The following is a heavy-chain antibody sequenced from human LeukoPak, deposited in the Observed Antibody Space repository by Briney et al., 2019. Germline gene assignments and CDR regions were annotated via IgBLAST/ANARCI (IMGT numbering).Heavy chain of an antibody. Sequence: ASVKVSCKTSASMFTTYGITWVRQAPGQGLKWMGWINTHKGNTYFSREFQDRVFLTTDASTTTAYMELRSLRSDDTAIYYCATYFSGSGSFTTQFDHWGQGTLVTVSS. D-gene: IGHD3-10*01. CDR3: ATYFSGSGSFTTQFDH. J-gene: IGHJ4*02. CDR2: INTHKGNT. CDR1: ASMFTTYG. V-gene: IGHV1-18*04.